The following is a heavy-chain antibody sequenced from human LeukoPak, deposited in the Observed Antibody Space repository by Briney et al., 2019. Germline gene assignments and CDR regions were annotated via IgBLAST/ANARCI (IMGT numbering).Heavy chain of an antibody. V-gene: IGHV1-18*01. CDR3: ASFSSSGSSFDY. Sequence: GASVKVSCKASGYTFTSYGISWVRQAPGQGLEWMGWTSAYNGNTNYAQKLQGRVTMTTDTSTSTAYMELRSLRSDDTAVYYCASFSSSGSSFDYWGQGTLVTVSS. CDR1: GYTFTSYG. CDR2: TSAYNGNT. D-gene: IGHD3-10*01. J-gene: IGHJ4*02.